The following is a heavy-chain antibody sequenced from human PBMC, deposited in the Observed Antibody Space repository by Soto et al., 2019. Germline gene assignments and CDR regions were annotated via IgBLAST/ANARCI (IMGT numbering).Heavy chain of an antibody. CDR1: GFTFSDYY. CDR3: AREGSVSSSDYYAYYYGMDV. CDR2: ISSSGGII. J-gene: IGHJ6*02. V-gene: IGHV3-11*04. Sequence: GGSLRLSCAASGFTFSDYYMSWIRQAPGKGLEWVSYISSSGGIIYYADSVKGRFTISRDNAKNSLYLQMNSLRGEDTAVYYCAREGSVSSSDYYAYYYGMDVWGQGTTVTVS. D-gene: IGHD3-10*01.